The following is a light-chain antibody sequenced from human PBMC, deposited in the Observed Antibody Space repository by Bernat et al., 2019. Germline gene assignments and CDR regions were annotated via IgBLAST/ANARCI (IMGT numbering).Light chain of an antibody. J-gene: IGKJ1*01. CDR3: QQRSSWLRT. CDR1: QSVSSY. CDR2: GAT. V-gene: IGKV3-11*01. Sequence: EIVLTQSPATLSLSPGERATLSCRASQSVSSYLVWYQQKLGQAPRLLIYGATNRATGIPARFSGSGSGTDFTLTISSLEPEDFAVYYCQQRSSWLRTFGQGTKVEIK.